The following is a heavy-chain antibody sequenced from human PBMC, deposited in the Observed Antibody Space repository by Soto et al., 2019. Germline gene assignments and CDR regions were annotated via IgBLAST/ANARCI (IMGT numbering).Heavy chain of an antibody. CDR1: GGSISSSSYY. Sequence: QLQLQESGPGLVKPSETLSLTCTVSGGSISSSSYYWGWIRQPPGKGLEWLGSIYYSGSTYYNPSLKSRVTISVDTSKNQFSLKLSSVTAADTAVYYCARGSVWGSLDYWGQGTLVTVSS. D-gene: IGHD3-16*01. CDR2: IYYSGST. V-gene: IGHV4-39*01. CDR3: ARGSVWGSLDY. J-gene: IGHJ4*02.